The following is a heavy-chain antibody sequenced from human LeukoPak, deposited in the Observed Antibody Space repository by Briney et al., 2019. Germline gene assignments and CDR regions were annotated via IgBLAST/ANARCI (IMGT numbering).Heavy chain of an antibody. CDR1: GGSISSYY. CDR3: ASLDFDY. CDR2: IYYSGST. J-gene: IGHJ4*02. V-gene: IGHV4-59*01. D-gene: IGHD3-3*01. Sequence: SETLSLTCTVSGGSISSYYWSWIRQPPGKGLEWIGYIYYSGSTNYNPSPKSRVTISAKTSTNQFSLKLSSVPAADTAVYYCASLDFDYWGQGTLVTVSS.